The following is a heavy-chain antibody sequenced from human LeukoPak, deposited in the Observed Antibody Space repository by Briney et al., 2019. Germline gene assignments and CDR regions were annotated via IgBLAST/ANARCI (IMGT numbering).Heavy chain of an antibody. CDR3: ASELSRGDEGFDY. CDR1: GYTYPSYY. J-gene: IGHJ4*02. Sequence: ASVNDSFQASGYTYPSYYMHWVRQPPGQGLDWMGIINSSGGSTSDAQKFQGRVIMTRDTSTSTVYMELSSLRSEDTAVYYCASELSRGDEGFDYWGQGTLVTVSS. CDR2: INSSGGST. D-gene: IGHD3-10*01. V-gene: IGHV1-46*01.